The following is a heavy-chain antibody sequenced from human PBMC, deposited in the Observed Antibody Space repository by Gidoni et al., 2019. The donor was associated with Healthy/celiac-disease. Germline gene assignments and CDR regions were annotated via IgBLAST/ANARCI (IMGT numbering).Heavy chain of an antibody. Sequence: QVQLVQSGAEVKKPGASVKVACKASGYTFPTYYMPWVPQAPGQGLEWMGWINPNSGGTNYAQKFQGRVTMTRDTSISTAYMELSRLRSDDTAVYYCARGDSSSWYYYYYYGMDVWGQGTTVTVSS. CDR1: GYTFPTYY. CDR2: INPNSGGT. J-gene: IGHJ6*02. CDR3: ARGDSSSWYYYYYYGMDV. V-gene: IGHV1-2*02. D-gene: IGHD6-13*01.